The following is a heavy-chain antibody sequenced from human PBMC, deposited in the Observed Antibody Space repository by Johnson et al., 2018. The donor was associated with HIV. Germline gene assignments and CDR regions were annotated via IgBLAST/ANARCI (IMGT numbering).Heavy chain of an antibody. D-gene: IGHD3-22*01. Sequence: VQLMESGGGLVQPGGSLRLSCAASGFTFDDYGMSWVRQAPGKGLEWVSGINWNGGSTGYADSVKGRFTISRDNAKNSLYLQMNSLRAEDTALYYCARDLTHYYDSHDAFDIWGQGTMVTVSS. CDR3: ARDLTHYYDSHDAFDI. V-gene: IGHV3-20*04. CDR2: INWNGGST. J-gene: IGHJ3*02. CDR1: GFTFDDYG.